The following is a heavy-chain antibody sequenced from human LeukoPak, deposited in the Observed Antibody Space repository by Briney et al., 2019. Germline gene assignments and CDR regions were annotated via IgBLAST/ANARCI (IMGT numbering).Heavy chain of an antibody. J-gene: IGHJ6*04. Sequence: GRSLRLSCAASGFTFSSYAMHWVRQAPGKRLEWVAVISYDGSNKYYADSVKGRFTISRDNSKNTLYLQMNSLRAEDTAVYYCARETISSSWSRPYYYGMDVWGKGTTVTVSS. CDR1: GFTFSSYA. CDR3: ARETISSSWSRPYYYGMDV. V-gene: IGHV3-30*04. D-gene: IGHD6-13*01. CDR2: ISYDGSNK.